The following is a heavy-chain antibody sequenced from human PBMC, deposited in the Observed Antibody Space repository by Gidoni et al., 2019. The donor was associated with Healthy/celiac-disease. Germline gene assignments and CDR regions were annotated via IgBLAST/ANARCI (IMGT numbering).Heavy chain of an antibody. D-gene: IGHD6-6*01. CDR2: ISSSSSYI. CDR1: GFTFSSYS. CDR3: ARGGEYSSSLGLC. Sequence: EVQLVESGGGLVKPGGSLRLSCAASGFTFSSYSMNWVRQAPGKGLEWVSSISSSSSYIYYADSVKGRFTISRDNAKNSLYLQMNSLRAEDTAVYYCARGGEYSSSLGLCWGQGTLVTVSS. V-gene: IGHV3-21*01. J-gene: IGHJ4*02.